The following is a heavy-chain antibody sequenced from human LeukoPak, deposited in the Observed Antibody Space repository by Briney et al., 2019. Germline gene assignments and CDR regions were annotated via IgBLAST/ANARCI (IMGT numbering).Heavy chain of an antibody. J-gene: IGHJ4*02. D-gene: IGHD3-3*01. Sequence: TVNVSCKASGYTFTSYGISWVRQAPGQGLEWMGWISAYNGNTNYAQMLQGRVTMTTDTSTSTAYMELRSLRSDDVAVYYCARDRGTIFGVVTLYYFDYWGQGTLVTVSS. CDR1: GYTFTSYG. CDR2: ISAYNGNT. V-gene: IGHV1-18*03. CDR3: ARDRGTIFGVVTLYYFDY.